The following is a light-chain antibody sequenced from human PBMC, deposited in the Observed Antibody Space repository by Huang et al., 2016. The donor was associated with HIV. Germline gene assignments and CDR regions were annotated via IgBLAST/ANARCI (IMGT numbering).Light chain of an antibody. CDR3: QQYYSTPT. CDR1: QGVSNS. CDR2: AAS. Sequence: DIQMTQSPSSLSASVGDRVTITCRASQGVSNSLAWYQQRPGEAPKLLLYAASRLESGVPSSFSGNGSGTDYTLTIGTLQPEDFATYYCQQYYSTPTFGQGTKVAVK. V-gene: IGKV1-NL1*01. J-gene: IGKJ1*01.